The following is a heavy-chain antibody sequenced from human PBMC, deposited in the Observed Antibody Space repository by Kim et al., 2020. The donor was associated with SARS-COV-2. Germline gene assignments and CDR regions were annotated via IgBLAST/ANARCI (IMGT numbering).Heavy chain of an antibody. Sequence: GGSLRLSCTASGFTFSSYAMSWVRQAPGMGLEWVSSISGSGSNKYYADSLKGRLTISRDNAKNTLYLEMHSLKVEDTAFYYCTIESALFSESWRQGPLLTVS. CDR2: ISGSGSNK. CDR1: GFTFSSYA. CDR3: TIESALFSES. D-gene: IGHD3-3*01. V-gene: IGHV3-23*01. J-gene: IGHJ1*01.